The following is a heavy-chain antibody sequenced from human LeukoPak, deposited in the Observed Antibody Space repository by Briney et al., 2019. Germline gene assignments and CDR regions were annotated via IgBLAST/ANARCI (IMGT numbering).Heavy chain of an antibody. CDR2: IYHSGIT. J-gene: IGHJ4*02. V-gene: IGHV4-30-2*01. CDR3: ARGGNSVTATLDY. CDR1: GGSISSGGYS. D-gene: IGHD2-21*02. Sequence: PSETLSLTCAVSGGSISSGGYSWSWIRQPPGKGLEWIGYIYHSGITYYNPSLKSRVTISVDRSKNQFSLKLSSVTAADTAVYYCARGGNSVTATLDYWGQGTLVTVSS.